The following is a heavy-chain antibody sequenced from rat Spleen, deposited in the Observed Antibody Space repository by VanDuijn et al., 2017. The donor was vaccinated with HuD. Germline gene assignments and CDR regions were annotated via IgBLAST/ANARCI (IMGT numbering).Heavy chain of an antibody. J-gene: IGHJ3*01. D-gene: IGHD1-12*02. V-gene: IGHV3-3*01. Sequence: VQLQESGPGLVKPSQSLSLACSVTFYSIKSSYRWNWIRKFPGNRLEWMGYINSAGSTNYNPSLKSRISITRDTSKNQFFLQVFSVTSEDTSTYDCAMSDGVHYNLPFASWGQGTLVTVSS. CDR2: INSAGST. CDR1: FYSIKSSYR. CDR3: AMSDGVHYNLPFAS.